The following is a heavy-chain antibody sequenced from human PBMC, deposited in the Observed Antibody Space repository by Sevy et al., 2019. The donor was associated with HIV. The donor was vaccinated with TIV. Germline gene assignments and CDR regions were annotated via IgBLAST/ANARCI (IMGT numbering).Heavy chain of an antibody. J-gene: IGHJ3*02. Sequence: ASVKVSCKASGYTFTDYFMHWVRQAPGQGLEWMGWINPNSGGTNYAKRFRGRVTMTRDTSISTAYMELSRLRYDDTAVYYCASLSGYYYDSSRYYNTDAFDIWGQGTMVTVSS. D-gene: IGHD3-22*01. V-gene: IGHV1-2*02. CDR1: GYTFTDYF. CDR2: INPNSGGT. CDR3: ASLSGYYYDSSRYYNTDAFDI.